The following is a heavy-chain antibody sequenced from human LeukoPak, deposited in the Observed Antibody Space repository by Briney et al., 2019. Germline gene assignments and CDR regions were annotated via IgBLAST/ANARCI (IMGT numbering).Heavy chain of an antibody. Sequence: PGGSLRLSCAASGFTVSSNYMSWVRQAPGKGLEWVSVIYGGGSTYYADSVKGRFTISRDNSKNTLYLQMNSLRAEDTAVYYCAREKAPGYYYGMDVWGQGTTVTVSS. CDR1: GFTVSSNY. J-gene: IGHJ6*02. V-gene: IGHV3-53*01. CDR3: AREKAPGYYYGMDV. CDR2: IYGGGST.